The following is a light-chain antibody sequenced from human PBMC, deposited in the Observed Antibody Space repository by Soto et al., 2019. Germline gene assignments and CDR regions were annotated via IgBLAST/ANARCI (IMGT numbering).Light chain of an antibody. Sequence: EIVMTQSPATLSVSPGERATLSCRASQGVSSDLAWYQQKPGQAPRLLIYGASTRAAGIPDRFSGSGSGTEFTLTISSLQSEDFAVYYCQQYTNWPPWTFGQGTKVDIK. J-gene: IGKJ1*01. CDR1: QGVSSD. V-gene: IGKV3-15*01. CDR2: GAS. CDR3: QQYTNWPPWT.